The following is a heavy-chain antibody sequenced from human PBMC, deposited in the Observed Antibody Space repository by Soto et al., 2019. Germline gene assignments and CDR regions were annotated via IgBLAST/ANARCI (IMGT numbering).Heavy chain of an antibody. D-gene: IGHD3-3*01. Sequence: SESLSLTSAVFVRSYIVYSWTWIRQPPGKGLEWIGEINHSGSTNYNPSLKSRVTISVDTSKNQFSLRLSSVTAADTAVCYCARVTSLGAFDIWGQGTMVS. CDR3: ARVTSLGAFDI. CDR1: VRSYIVYS. V-gene: IGHV4-34*01. CDR2: INHSGST. J-gene: IGHJ3*02.